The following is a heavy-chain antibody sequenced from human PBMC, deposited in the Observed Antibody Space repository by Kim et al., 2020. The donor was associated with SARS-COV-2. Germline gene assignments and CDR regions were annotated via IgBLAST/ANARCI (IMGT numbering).Heavy chain of an antibody. Sequence: SETLSLTCTVSGGSITSSSYDWGWIRQPPGKGLEWVGSMYHSGTTYYNPSLKSRVTISVDTSKNQFSLKLNSVTAADTAVYYCARHGRVGAAYDMDVWGQGTTVTGS. V-gene: IGHV4-39*01. CDR1: GGSITSSSYD. J-gene: IGHJ6*02. CDR3: ARHGRVGAAYDMDV. D-gene: IGHD6-25*01. CDR2: MYHSGTT.